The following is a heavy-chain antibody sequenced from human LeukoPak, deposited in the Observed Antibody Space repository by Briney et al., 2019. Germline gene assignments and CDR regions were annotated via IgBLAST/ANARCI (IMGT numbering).Heavy chain of an antibody. D-gene: IGHD3-3*01. CDR1: GGSISSYY. CDR3: ARKAANGITIFTPHFDY. Sequence: SETLSLTCTVSGGSISSYYWSWIRQPPRKGLEWIGYIYYSGSTNYNPSLKSRVTISVDTSKNQFSLKLSSVTAADTAVYYCARKAANGITIFTPHFDYWGQGTLVTVSS. CDR2: IYYSGST. V-gene: IGHV4-59*01. J-gene: IGHJ4*02.